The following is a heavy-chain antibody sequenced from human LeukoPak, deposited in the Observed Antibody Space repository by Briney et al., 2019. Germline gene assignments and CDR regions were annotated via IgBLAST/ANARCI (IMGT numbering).Heavy chain of an antibody. V-gene: IGHV4-39*07. CDR1: GVSISSSSYY. D-gene: IGHD1-26*01. CDR2: IYYSGST. Sequence: SETLSLTCTVSGVSISSSSYYWGWIRQPPGKGLEWIGSIYYSGSTYYNPSLKSRVTISVDTSKNQFSLKLSSVTAADTAVYYCARDSGSYYAIDYWGQGTLVTVSS. CDR3: ARDSGSYYAIDY. J-gene: IGHJ4*02.